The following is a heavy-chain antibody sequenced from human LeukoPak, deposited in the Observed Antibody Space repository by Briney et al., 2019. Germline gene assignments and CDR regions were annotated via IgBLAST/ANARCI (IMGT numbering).Heavy chain of an antibody. CDR2: ISYDGSNK. J-gene: IGHJ2*01. V-gene: IGHV3-30-3*01. Sequence: PGGSLRLSCAASGFTFSSYAMHWVRQAPGKGLEWVAVISYDGSNKYYADSVKGRFTISRDNSKNTLYLQMNSLRAEDTAVYYCARDQIGYGGTSGWYFDLWGRGTLVTVSS. CDR1: GFTFSSYA. D-gene: IGHD4-23*01. CDR3: ARDQIGYGGTSGWYFDL.